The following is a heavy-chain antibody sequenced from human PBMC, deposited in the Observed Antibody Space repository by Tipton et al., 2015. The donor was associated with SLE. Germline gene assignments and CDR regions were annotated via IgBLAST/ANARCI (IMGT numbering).Heavy chain of an antibody. D-gene: IGHD6-19*01. J-gene: IGHJ4*02. CDR1: GGSISSSAYY. V-gene: IGHV4-39*07. CDR3: ASGWAYNSGAYSLDF. Sequence: TLSLTCTVSGGSISSSAYYWGWIRQPPGKGLEWIGNIHYSGNTYCNPSLKSRVTISVDTSKNQLSLKMSSVTAADTAVYYCASGWAYNSGAYSLDFWGQGSLVTVSS. CDR2: IHYSGNT.